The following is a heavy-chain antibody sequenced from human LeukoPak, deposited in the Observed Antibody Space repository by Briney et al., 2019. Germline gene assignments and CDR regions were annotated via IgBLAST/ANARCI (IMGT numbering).Heavy chain of an antibody. CDR3: ARGTGVDIVATIPSRLGDKFDP. V-gene: IGHV4-34*01. CDR1: GGSFSGYY. J-gene: IGHJ5*02. D-gene: IGHD5-12*01. CDR2: INHSGST. Sequence: KPSETLSLTCAVHGGSFSGYYWSWIRQPPGKGLEWIGEINHSGSTNYNPSLKSRVTISVDTSKNQFSLKLSSVTAADTAVYYCARGTGVDIVATIPSRLGDKFDPWGQGTLVTVSS.